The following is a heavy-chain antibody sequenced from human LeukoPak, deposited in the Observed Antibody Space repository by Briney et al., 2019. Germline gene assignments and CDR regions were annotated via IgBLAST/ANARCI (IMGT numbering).Heavy chain of an antibody. J-gene: IGHJ4*02. CDR1: GGSFNGYY. Sequence: SETLSLTCAVYGGSFNGYYWYWIRQPPGKGLEWIGEIYRSGSTNYNPSLKSRVTISVDTSKNQFSLKLSSVTAADTAVYYCARVGCNGGPCNYQFDFDYWGQGILVTVSS. D-gene: IGHD2-15*01. V-gene: IGHV4-34*01. CDR3: ARVGCNGGPCNYQFDFDY. CDR2: IYRSGST.